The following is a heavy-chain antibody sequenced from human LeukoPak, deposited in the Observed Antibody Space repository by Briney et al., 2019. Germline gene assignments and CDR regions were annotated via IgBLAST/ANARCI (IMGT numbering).Heavy chain of an antibody. V-gene: IGHV3-48*03. J-gene: IGHJ6*03. CDR3: ARAGRKSRGVDIVRKKETVYYYYLDV. CDR2: ISSSGSTI. Sequence: GGSLRLSCAASGFTFSSYEMNWVRQAPGKGLEWVSYISSSGSTIYYADSVKGRFTISRDNAKNSLYLQMNSLRVEDTAVYYCARAGRKSRGVDIVRKKETVYYYYLDVWGKGTTVTVSS. D-gene: IGHD2-15*01. CDR1: GFTFSSYE.